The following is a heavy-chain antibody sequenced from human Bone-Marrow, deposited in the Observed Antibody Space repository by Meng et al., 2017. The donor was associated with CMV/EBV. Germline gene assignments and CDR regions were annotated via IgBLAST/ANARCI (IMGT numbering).Heavy chain of an antibody. V-gene: IGHV3-23*01. Sequence: GGSLRLSCAASGFTFSSYAMSWVRQAPGKGLEWVSAISGSGGSTYYADSVKGRFTISRDNSKNTLYLQMNSLRAEDTAVYYCAKDHPYDFWSGYSSYYYYGMDVWGQGTTVTVSS. J-gene: IGHJ6*02. D-gene: IGHD3-3*01. CDR1: GFTFSSYA. CDR2: ISGSGGST. CDR3: AKDHPYDFWSGYSSYYYYGMDV.